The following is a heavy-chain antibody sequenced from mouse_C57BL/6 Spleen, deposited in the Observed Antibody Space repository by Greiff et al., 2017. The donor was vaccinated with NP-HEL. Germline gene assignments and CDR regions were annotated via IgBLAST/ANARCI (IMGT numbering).Heavy chain of an antibody. Sequence: VQLQQSGPELVKPGASVKISCKASGYAFSSSWMNWVKQRPGKGLEWIGRIYPGDGDTNYNGKFKGKATLTADKSSSTAYMQLSSLTSEDSAVYFCARSDYEYYFDYWGQGTTLTVSS. CDR1: GYAFSSSW. J-gene: IGHJ2*01. D-gene: IGHD2-4*01. V-gene: IGHV1-82*01. CDR2: IYPGDGDT. CDR3: ARSDYEYYFDY.